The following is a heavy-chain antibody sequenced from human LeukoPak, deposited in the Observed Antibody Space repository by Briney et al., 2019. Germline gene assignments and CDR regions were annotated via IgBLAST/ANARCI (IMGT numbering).Heavy chain of an antibody. V-gene: IGHV3-21*01. Sequence: GGSLRLSCAASGFTFSSYSMNWVRQAPGKGLEWVSSISSSSSYIYYADSVKGRFTISRDNAKNSLYLQMNSLRAEDTAVYYCARGRAGDWYFDLWGRGTLVTVSS. CDR2: ISSSSSYI. CDR1: GFTFSSYS. CDR3: ARGRAGDWYFDL. J-gene: IGHJ2*01. D-gene: IGHD3-10*01.